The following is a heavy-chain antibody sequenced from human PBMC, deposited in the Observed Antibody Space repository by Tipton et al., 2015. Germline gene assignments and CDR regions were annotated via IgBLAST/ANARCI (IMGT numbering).Heavy chain of an antibody. Sequence: LRLSCAVSAYSISSDYYWGWIRQPPGKGLEWIGSISHSGNTYYNPSLKSRVTMSRDTSKNQFSLKLTSVTAADTAVYYCARRAGYGDHFDYWGRGALVTVSS. J-gene: IGHJ4*01. CDR2: ISHSGNT. V-gene: IGHV4-38-2*01. CDR1: AYSISSDYY. CDR3: ARRAGYGDHFDY. D-gene: IGHD4-17*01.